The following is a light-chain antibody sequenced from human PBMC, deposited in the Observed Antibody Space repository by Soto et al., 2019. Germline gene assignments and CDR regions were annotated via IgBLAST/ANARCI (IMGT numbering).Light chain of an antibody. CDR1: SSNIGSNT. CDR3: AAWYDSLNGYV. Sequence: QSVLTQPPSASGTPGQRVTISCSGSSSNIGSNTVNWYQQLPGTAPKHLIYSNNNRPPWVPDRFSGSKSGSSAALPISGLQSEDEDDYYCAAWYDSLNGYVFGGGTQLTVL. V-gene: IGLV1-44*01. CDR2: SNN. J-gene: IGLJ7*01.